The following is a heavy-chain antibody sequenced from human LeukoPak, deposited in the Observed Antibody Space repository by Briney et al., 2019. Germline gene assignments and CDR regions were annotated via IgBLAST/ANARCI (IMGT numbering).Heavy chain of an antibody. V-gene: IGHV4-39*07. J-gene: IGHJ6*02. Sequence: SETLSLTCTVSGGSISSSSYSWGWIRQPPGKGLEWIGNMYYSGSTYYNPSLKSRVTISVDTSKNQFSLKLNSATAADTAVYYCARDNPSSSGPQYYYGIDVWGQGTTVTVSS. CDR2: MYYSGST. CDR1: GGSISSSSYS. CDR3: ARDNPSSSGPQYYYGIDV. D-gene: IGHD3-10*01.